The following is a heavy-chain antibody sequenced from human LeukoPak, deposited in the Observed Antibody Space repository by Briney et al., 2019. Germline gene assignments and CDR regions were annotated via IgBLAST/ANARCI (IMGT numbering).Heavy chain of an antibody. D-gene: IGHD3-10*01. J-gene: IGHJ4*02. CDR3: ARSRDYYGSGSYF. CDR2: TSAYNGNT. V-gene: IGHV1-18*01. CDR1: GYAFTSYG. Sequence: ASVKVSCKASGYAFTSYGISWVRQAPGQGLEWMGWTSAYNGNTNYAQKLQGRVTMTTDTSTSTAYMELRSLRSDDTAVYYCARSRDYYGSGSYFWGQGTLVTVSS.